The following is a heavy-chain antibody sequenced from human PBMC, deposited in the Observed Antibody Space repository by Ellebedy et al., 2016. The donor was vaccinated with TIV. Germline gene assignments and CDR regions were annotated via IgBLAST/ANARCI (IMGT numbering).Heavy chain of an antibody. V-gene: IGHV5-51*01. Sequence: GESLKISCKGFGYSFTDYWIGWVRQMPGKGLEWMGIIYPGDSDIRYSPSFQGQVTNSADKSISTAYLQWSSLKASDTAMYYCARHAGSWFSGGSKAVVYWGQGTLVTVSS. CDR3: ARHAGSWFSGGSKAVVY. CDR1: GYSFTDYW. J-gene: IGHJ4*02. D-gene: IGHD6-13*01. CDR2: IYPGDSDI.